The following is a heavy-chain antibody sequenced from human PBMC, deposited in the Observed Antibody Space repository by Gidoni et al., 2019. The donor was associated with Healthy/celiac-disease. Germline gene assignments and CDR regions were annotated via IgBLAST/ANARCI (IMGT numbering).Heavy chain of an antibody. Sequence: LEWIGYIYYSGSTYYNPSLKSRVTISVHTSKNQFSLKLSSVTAADTAVYYCARDRDQYGMDVWGQGTTVTVSS. CDR2: IYYSGST. V-gene: IGHV4-30-4*01. D-gene: IGHD3-10*01. J-gene: IGHJ6*02. CDR3: ARDRDQYGMDV.